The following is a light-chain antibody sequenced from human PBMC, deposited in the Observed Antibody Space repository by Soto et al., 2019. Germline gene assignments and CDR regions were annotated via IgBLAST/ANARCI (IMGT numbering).Light chain of an antibody. V-gene: IGLV1-36*01. J-gene: IGLJ1*01. CDR2: YDD. CDR3: AAWDGSLNDYV. CDR1: RSNIGNNA. Sequence: QSVLTQPPSVSEAPRQRVTISCSGSRSNIGNNAVNWYQQLPGKAPKLLIYYDDLLPSGVSDRFSGAKSGTSASLAISGLQSEDEADYYCAAWDGSLNDYVFGTGTKVTVL.